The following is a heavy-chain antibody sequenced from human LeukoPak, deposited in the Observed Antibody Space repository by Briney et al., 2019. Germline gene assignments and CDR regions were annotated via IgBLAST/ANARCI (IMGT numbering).Heavy chain of an antibody. D-gene: IGHD5-24*01. V-gene: IGHV3-30-3*01. CDR3: ARGVEY. CDR2: ISYDGSNK. Sequence: GGSLRLSCAASGFTFSSYAMHWVRQAPGKGLEWVAVISYDGSNKYYADSVKGRFTISRDNSKSTLYLQMNSLRAEDTAVYYCARGVEYWGQGTLITVSS. CDR1: GFTFSSYA. J-gene: IGHJ4*02.